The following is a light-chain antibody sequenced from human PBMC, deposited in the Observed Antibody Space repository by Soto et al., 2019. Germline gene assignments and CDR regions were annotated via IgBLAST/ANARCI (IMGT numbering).Light chain of an antibody. CDR1: GSSIGTNT. Sequence: QSVLTQPPSASGTPGQRVTISCSGSGSSIGTNTVNWYRQLPGTAPKLLIYGNNHRPSGVPDRFSGSKSGTSASLPISGLQSEDEAEYYCAAWDGSLNNVLFGGGTKLTVL. J-gene: IGLJ2*01. V-gene: IGLV1-44*01. CDR3: AAWDGSLNNVL. CDR2: GNN.